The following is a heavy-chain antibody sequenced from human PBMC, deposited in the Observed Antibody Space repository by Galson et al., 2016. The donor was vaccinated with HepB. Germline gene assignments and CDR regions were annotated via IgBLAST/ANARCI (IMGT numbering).Heavy chain of an antibody. V-gene: IGHV3-11*01. J-gene: IGHJ3*01. CDR2: VSRSGDSM. CDR3: ARDLPDDSVEYFDVFDL. Sequence: SLRLSCAGSGFIVSSHYMNWIRQAPGKGLEWVSYVSRSGDSMLYADSVRGRFTISRDNVKKSLYLQMTNLRPEDTAVYYCARDLPDDSVEYFDVFDLWGQGTLVTVSS. CDR1: GFIVSSHY. D-gene: IGHD4-17*01.